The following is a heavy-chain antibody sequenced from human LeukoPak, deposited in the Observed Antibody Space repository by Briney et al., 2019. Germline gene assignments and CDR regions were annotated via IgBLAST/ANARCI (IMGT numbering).Heavy chain of an antibody. CDR2: INSDGKTT. J-gene: IGHJ4*02. Sequence: GGALRLSCAASRFTYSNSWMHWVRQAPGKGLVRVSRINSDGKTTSYADSVKGRFTISRDNAENTLFLQMNSLYAEDTAVYYCARAGSHRNSGYDYWGQGTLVTVSS. CDR1: RFTYSNSW. V-gene: IGHV3-74*01. D-gene: IGHD5-12*01. CDR3: ARAGSHRNSGYDY.